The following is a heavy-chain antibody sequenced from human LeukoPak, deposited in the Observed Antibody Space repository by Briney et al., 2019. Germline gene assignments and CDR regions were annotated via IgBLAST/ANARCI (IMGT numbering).Heavy chain of an antibody. V-gene: IGHV4-59*01. CDR1: GGSISSYY. D-gene: IGHD6-19*01. CDR2: IYYSGST. CDR3: ARAPRDSSGWYYYFYYMDV. J-gene: IGHJ6*03. Sequence: PSETLSPTCTVSGGSISSYYWSWIRQSPGKGLEWIGYIYYSGSTNYNPSLKSQVTISVDTSKNQFSLKLSSVTAADTAVYYCARAPRDSSGWYYYFYYMDVWGKGTTVTVSS.